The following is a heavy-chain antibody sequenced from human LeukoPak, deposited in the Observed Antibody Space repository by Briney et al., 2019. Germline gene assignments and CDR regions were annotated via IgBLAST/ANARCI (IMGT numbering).Heavy chain of an antibody. V-gene: IGHV3-23*01. CDR1: GFTFSSYA. J-gene: IGHJ4*02. D-gene: IGHD3-9*01. CDR2: ISGSGGST. Sequence: GGSLRLSCAASGFTFSSYAMSWVRQAPGKGLEWVSAISGSGGSTYYADSVKGRFAISRDNSKNTLYLQMNSLRAEDTAVYYCAKDLRYFDWLLDYWGQGTLVTVSS. CDR3: AKDLRYFDWLLDY.